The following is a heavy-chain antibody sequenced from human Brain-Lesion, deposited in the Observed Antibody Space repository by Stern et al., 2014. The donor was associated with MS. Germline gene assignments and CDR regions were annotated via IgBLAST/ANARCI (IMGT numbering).Heavy chain of an antibody. CDR3: AGEEDIRYCSGGSCTGNWFDP. Sequence: QVQLQESGPGLVKPSETLSLTCTVAGGSVSSTSYAWAWIRQPPGKGLEWIGTIYYSGNTSYSPSLKSRLTLSLHTSTNPFSLQLRFVTAADTAVYYCAGEEDIRYCSGGSCTGNWFDPWGQGTLVTVSS. J-gene: IGHJ5*02. V-gene: IGHV4-39*01. CDR1: GGSVSSTSYA. CDR2: IYYSGNT. D-gene: IGHD2-15*01.